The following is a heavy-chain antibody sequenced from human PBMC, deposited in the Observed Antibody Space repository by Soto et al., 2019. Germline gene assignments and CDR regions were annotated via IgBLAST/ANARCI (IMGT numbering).Heavy chain of an antibody. V-gene: IGHV3-23*01. J-gene: IGHJ4*02. CDR3: AKGRYCTNGVCYTDLNPVYYFDY. CDR2: ISGSGGST. CDR1: GFTFSSYA. D-gene: IGHD2-8*01. Sequence: GGSLRLSCAASGFTFSSYAMSWVRQAPGKGLEWVSAISGSGGSTYYADSVKGRFTISRDNSKNTLYLQMNSLRAEDTAVYYCAKGRYCTNGVCYTDLNPVYYFDYWGQGTLVTVSS.